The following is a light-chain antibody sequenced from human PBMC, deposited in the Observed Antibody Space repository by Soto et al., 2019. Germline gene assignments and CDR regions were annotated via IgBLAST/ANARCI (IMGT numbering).Light chain of an antibody. Sequence: EIGLTQSPGTLSLSPGERATLSCRASQSVTSTSLAWYHQKLGQAPRLLIYDASSRATGIPDRFSGSGSGTDFTRTISRLEPEDFEVYYCQQYGRSPRTFCQGTKVESK. CDR2: DAS. V-gene: IGKV3-20*01. J-gene: IGKJ1*01. CDR3: QQYGRSPRT. CDR1: QSVTSTS.